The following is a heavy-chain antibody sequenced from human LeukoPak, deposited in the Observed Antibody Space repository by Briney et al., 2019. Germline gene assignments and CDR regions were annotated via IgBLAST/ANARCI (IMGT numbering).Heavy chain of an antibody. V-gene: IGHV3-23*01. D-gene: IGHD3-10*01. CDR2: ISGSGGST. CDR1: GFTFSSYA. Sequence: PGGSLRLSCAASGFTFSSYAMSWVRQAPGKGLEWVSAISGSGGSTYYADSVKGRFTISRDNSKNTLYLQMNSLRAEDTAVYYCAKGTYGLGSYYPDYYYDYWGQGTLVTVSS. CDR3: AKGTYGLGSYYPDYYYDY. J-gene: IGHJ4*02.